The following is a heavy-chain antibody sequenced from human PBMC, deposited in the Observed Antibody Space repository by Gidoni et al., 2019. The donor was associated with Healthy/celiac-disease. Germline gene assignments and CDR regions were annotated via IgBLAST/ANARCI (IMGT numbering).Heavy chain of an antibody. CDR3: AKDSSGWDY. CDR1: GYTFTSYY. Sequence: QVQLGLSGAEVKKPGASVKVSCKSCGYTFTSYYRHWVRQAPGQGLEWMGIINPSGGSTSYAQKFQGRVTMTRDKSTSTVYMELSSLRSEDTAVYYCAKDSSGWDYWGQGTLVTVSS. D-gene: IGHD6-19*01. V-gene: IGHV1-46*01. CDR2: INPSGGST. J-gene: IGHJ4*02.